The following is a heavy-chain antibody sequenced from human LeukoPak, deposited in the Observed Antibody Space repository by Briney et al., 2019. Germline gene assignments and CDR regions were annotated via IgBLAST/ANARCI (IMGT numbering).Heavy chain of an antibody. CDR2: ISYDGSNK. J-gene: IGHJ4*02. D-gene: IGHD3-22*01. V-gene: IGHV3-30*04. CDR3: ARDYRRDSSGYVDY. Sequence: GGSLRLSCAASGFTFSSYAMHWVRQAPGKGLEWVAVISYDGSNKYYADSVKGRFTISRDNSKNTLYLQMNSLRAEDTAVYYCARDYRRDSSGYVDYWGQGTLVTVSS. CDR1: GFTFSSYA.